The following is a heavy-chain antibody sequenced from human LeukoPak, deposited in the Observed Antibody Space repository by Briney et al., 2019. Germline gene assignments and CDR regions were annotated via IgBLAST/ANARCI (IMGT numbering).Heavy chain of an antibody. J-gene: IGHJ3*02. Sequence: SETLSLTCTVSDGAIAGYSWSWIRQPPGKGLEWIGYIYYSGDTNYNPSLQSRVTVSVDTSKNQFSLKLTSVTAADTAVYYCARVTDYGDYAIAFDIWGQGTMVTVSS. D-gene: IGHD4-17*01. V-gene: IGHV4-59*01. CDR2: IYYSGDT. CDR3: ARVTDYGDYAIAFDI. CDR1: DGAIAGYS.